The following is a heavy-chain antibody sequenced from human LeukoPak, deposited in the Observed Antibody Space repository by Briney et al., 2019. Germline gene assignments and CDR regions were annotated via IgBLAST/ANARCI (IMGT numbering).Heavy chain of an antibody. CDR2: IYSGGST. Sequence: GGSLRLSCAASGFTVSSSYMSWVRQAPGKGLEWVSVIYSGGSTYYADSVKGRFTISRDNSKNTLYVQVNSLGTEDTAAYYCAKGSYYDSSGSFYFDYWGQGTLVTVSS. D-gene: IGHD3-22*01. CDR3: AKGSYYDSSGSFYFDY. J-gene: IGHJ4*02. CDR1: GFTVSSSY. V-gene: IGHV3-53*01.